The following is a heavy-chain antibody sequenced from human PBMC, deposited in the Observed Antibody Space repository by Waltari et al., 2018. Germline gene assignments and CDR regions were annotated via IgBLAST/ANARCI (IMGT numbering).Heavy chain of an antibody. CDR1: GFTVSYNY. V-gene: IGHV3-66*04. CDR3: AGLGWFGDRYYYYGMDV. D-gene: IGHD3-10*01. CDR2: IYSGGDT. Sequence: EVQLVESGGDLVQPGGSLRLSCAASGFTVSYNYMSWVRQAPVKGLVWVLVIYSGGDTYSPYPVNGRFTISRDNSQTTLYLQMNSLRAEDTAVYYCAGLGWFGDRYYYYGMDVWGQGTTVTVSS. J-gene: IGHJ6*02.